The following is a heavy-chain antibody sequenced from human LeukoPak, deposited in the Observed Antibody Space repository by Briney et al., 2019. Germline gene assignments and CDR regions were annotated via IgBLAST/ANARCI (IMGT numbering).Heavy chain of an antibody. J-gene: IGHJ4*02. D-gene: IGHD5/OR15-5a*01. CDR3: ARESVNDY. Sequence: SETLSLTCAVYGGSFSGYYWSWIRQPPGKGLEWIGEINHSGSTNYNPSLKSRVTVSVDTSKNQFSLKLSSVTAADTAVYYCARESVNDYWGQGTLVTVSS. CDR1: GGSFSGYY. CDR2: INHSGST. V-gene: IGHV4-34*01.